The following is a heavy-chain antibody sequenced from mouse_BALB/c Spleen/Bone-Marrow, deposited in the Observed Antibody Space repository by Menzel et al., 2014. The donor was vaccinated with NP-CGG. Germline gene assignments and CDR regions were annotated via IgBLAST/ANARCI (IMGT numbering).Heavy chain of an antibody. D-gene: IGHD2-14*01. J-gene: IGHJ3*01. Sequence: VQLQQSGAELVMPGASVKMSRKASGYTFTDYWMHWVKQRPGQGLEWIGAIDTSDSYISYNQKFKGKATLTVDESSSTAYMQLSSLTSEDSAVYHCARSDYRYDPLANWGQGTLVTVSA. CDR1: GYTFTDYW. CDR3: ARSDYRYDPLAN. CDR2: IDTSDSYI. V-gene: IGHV1-69*01.